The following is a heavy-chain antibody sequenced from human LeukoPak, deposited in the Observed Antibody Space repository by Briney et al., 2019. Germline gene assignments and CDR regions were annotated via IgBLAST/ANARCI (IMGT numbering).Heavy chain of an antibody. Sequence: GGSLRLSCAASGFTFSSYAMTWVRQAPGKGLEWVSAISGSGDTTYYADSVKGRFTISRDHSKSTLYLQMNSLRAEDTAVYYCAKSGVAGPYYFDYWGQGTLVTVSS. CDR1: GFTFSSYA. V-gene: IGHV3-23*01. J-gene: IGHJ4*02. CDR3: AKSGVAGPYYFDY. D-gene: IGHD6-19*01. CDR2: ISGSGDTT.